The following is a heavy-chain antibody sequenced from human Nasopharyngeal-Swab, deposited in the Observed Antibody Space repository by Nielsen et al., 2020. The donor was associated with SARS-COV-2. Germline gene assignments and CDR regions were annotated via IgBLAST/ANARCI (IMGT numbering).Heavy chain of an antibody. CDR2: IDLDDDK. D-gene: IGHD1-1*01. J-gene: IGHJ6*03. V-gene: IGHV2-70*20. CDR1: GFSLSTSGRC. Sequence: SGPTLVKPTQTLTLTCTFSGFSLSTSGRCVCWVPQPPWKALEWLALIDLDDDKYYSTYLKTRLTISKDTSKNHVVLTMTNMDPVDTATYYCARIPLVQLERPHYYYMDVWGKGTTVTVSS. CDR3: ARIPLVQLERPHYYYMDV.